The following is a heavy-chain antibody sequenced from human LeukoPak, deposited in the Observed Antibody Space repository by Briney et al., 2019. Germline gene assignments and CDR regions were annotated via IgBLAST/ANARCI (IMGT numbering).Heavy chain of an antibody. V-gene: IGHV3-23*01. J-gene: IGHJ4*02. CDR3: AKYFQHEWSYFDY. CDR1: GFTFSSHA. CDR2: ISGSGGST. Sequence: GGSLRLSCVASGFTFSSHAMSWVRQAPGKGLEWVSGISGSGGSTYYADSVKGRFTISRDNSKNTLYLQMNSLRAEDTAVYYCAKYFQHEWSYFDYWGQGTLVTVSS. D-gene: IGHD3-3*01.